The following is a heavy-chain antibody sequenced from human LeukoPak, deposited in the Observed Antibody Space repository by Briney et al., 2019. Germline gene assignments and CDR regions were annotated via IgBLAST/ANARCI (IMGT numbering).Heavy chain of an antibody. CDR1: GYTFTSYD. Sequence: ASVKVSCKASGYTFTSYDINWVRQATGQGLEWMGWMNPNSGNTGYAQKFQGRVTITRNTSISTAYMELSSLRSEDTAVYYCARGGITGTTFYYYYYMDVWGKGTTVTVSS. V-gene: IGHV1-8*01. J-gene: IGHJ6*03. CDR3: ARGGITGTTFYYYYYMDV. D-gene: IGHD1-20*01. CDR2: MNPNSGNT.